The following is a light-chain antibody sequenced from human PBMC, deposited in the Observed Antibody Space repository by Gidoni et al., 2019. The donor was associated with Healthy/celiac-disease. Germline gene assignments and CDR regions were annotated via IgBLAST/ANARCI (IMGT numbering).Light chain of an antibody. CDR1: SSNIGSNY. Sequence: QSVLTQPPSASGTPGQRVTISCSGSSSNIGSNYVYWYQQLPGTAPKLLIYRNNQRPSGVPDRFSGSKSGTSASLAISGLRSEDEADYYCAAWDDSLSGRPPYVFGTGTKVTVL. J-gene: IGLJ1*01. CDR2: RNN. CDR3: AAWDDSLSGRPPYV. V-gene: IGLV1-47*01.